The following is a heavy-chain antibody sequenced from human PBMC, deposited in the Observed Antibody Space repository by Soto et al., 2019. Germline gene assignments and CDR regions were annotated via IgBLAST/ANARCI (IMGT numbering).Heavy chain of an antibody. CDR3: AHRVSDYIWGNYRYRANWFDP. D-gene: IGHD3-16*02. CDR2: IYWDDDK. Sequence: QITLKESGPTLVKPTQTLTLTCTFSGFSLSTSGVGVGWIRQPPGKALEWLALIYWDDDKRYSPSLKSRLTITKHTSKNQVDLKMTNKDHVDTATYYCAHRVSDYIWGNYRYRANWFDPWGQGTLVTVSS. J-gene: IGHJ5*02. CDR1: GFSLSTSGVG. V-gene: IGHV2-5*02.